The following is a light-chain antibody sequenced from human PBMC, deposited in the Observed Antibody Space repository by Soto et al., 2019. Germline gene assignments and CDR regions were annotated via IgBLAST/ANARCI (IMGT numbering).Light chain of an antibody. V-gene: IGKV3-20*01. CDR1: QSVTSNY. CDR2: DAS. CDR3: QQYGRSPGLFT. Sequence: EIVLTQSPGTLSLSPGERATLSCRASQSVTSNYLAWYQQKPGQAPRLLIYDASSRATGVPGRFSGSGSGADFTLTIIRLEPEYFAVYYCQQYGRSPGLFTFGPGTKVDIK. J-gene: IGKJ3*01.